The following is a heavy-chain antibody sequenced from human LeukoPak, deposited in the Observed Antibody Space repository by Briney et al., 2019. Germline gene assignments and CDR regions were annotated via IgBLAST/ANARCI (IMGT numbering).Heavy chain of an antibody. J-gene: IGHJ4*02. D-gene: IGHD6-13*01. Sequence: SETLSLTCTDTGGSISGYYWSWIRQPPGKGLEGMGYIYYSGSTKYNPSLKSRGSISVDTSTNQFSLKLTSVTAADTAVYYCARLLYTSSWYYFDYWGQGTLVTVSS. CDR1: GGSISGYY. CDR3: ARLLYTSSWYYFDY. CDR2: IYYSGST. V-gene: IGHV4-59*08.